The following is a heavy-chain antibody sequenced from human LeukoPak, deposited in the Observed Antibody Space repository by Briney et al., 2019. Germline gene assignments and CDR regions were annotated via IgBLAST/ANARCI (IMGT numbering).Heavy chain of an antibody. CDR3: ASAAIVGATSDWFDP. CDR1: GGSFSGYY. V-gene: IGHV4-34*01. Sequence: SETLSLTCAVYGGSFSGYYWSWIRQPPGKGLEWIGEINHSGSTNYNPSLKSRVTISVDTSKNQFSLKLSSVTAADTAVYYCASAAIVGATSDWFDPWGQGTLVTVSS. CDR2: INHSGST. J-gene: IGHJ5*02. D-gene: IGHD1-26*01.